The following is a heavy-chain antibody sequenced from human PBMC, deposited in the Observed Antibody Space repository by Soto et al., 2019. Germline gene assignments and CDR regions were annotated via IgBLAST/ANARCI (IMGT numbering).Heavy chain of an antibody. J-gene: IGHJ4*02. D-gene: IGHD3-9*01. CDR2: ISYDGSNK. CDR3: ARDGRNDILTGYYMGVFDY. V-gene: IGHV3-30-3*01. Sequence: GGSLRLSCAASGFTFSSYAMHWVRQAPGKGLEWVAVISYDGSNKYYADSVKGRFTISRDNSKNTLYLQMNSLRAEDTAVYYCARDGRNDILTGYYMGVFDYWGQGTLVTVSS. CDR1: GFTFSSYA.